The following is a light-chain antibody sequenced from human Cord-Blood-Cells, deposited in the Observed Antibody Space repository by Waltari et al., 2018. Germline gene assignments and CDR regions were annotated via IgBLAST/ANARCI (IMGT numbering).Light chain of an antibody. CDR1: SSDVGSYNL. CDR3: CSYAGSSTFEV. Sequence: QSALTQPASVSGSPGQSITISCTGTSSDVGSYNLDSWYQQHPGKAPKLMIYEGSKRPSGVSNRSSGSKSGNTASLTISGLQAEDEADYYCCSYAGSSTFEVFGGGTKLTVL. CDR2: EGS. V-gene: IGLV2-23*03. J-gene: IGLJ3*02.